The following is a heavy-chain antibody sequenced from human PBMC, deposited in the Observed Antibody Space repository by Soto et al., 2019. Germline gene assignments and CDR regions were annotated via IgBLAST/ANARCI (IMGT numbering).Heavy chain of an antibody. CDR3: ARHLRSNVWFDN. D-gene: IGHD2-21*01. CDR2: IYYSGST. CDR1: GGSISSYY. J-gene: IGHJ4*02. Sequence: SETLSLTCTVSGGSISSYYLSWIRQPPGKGLEWIGYIYYSGSTNYNPSLKSRVTISVDTSKNQFSLKMSSVTAADTAVYFCARHLRSNVWFDNWGQGTLVTVSS. V-gene: IGHV4-59*08.